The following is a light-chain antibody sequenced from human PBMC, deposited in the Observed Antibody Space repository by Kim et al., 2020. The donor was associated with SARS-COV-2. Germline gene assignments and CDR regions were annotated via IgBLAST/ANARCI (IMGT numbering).Light chain of an antibody. V-gene: IGKV3-15*01. CDR1: QGVTSN. J-gene: IGKJ2*01. Sequence: EIVMTQSPATLSVSPGQRATLSCRASQGVTSNLAWYQQRPGQAPSLLIYGASTRATDVPPRFSGRGSGTEFTLTISSLQSEDSAVYYCQQYNKWPWTFGQGTKLEIK. CDR3: QQYNKWPWT. CDR2: GAS.